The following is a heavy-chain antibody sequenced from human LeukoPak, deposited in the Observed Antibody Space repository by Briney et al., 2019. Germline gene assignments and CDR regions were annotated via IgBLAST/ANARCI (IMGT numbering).Heavy chain of an antibody. D-gene: IGHD3-10*01. J-gene: IGHJ4*02. V-gene: IGHV3-23*01. CDR3: AKDGLLLGFGNACFDY. CDR1: GFTFSTYA. CDR2: IIGSGGST. Sequence: PGRSLCLACAASGFTFSTYAMSSVRQAPGKWLECVSAIIGSGGSTYYADCVEGRFTISRDNSNNTLYLQMNSLRAEHTAVYYCAKDGLLLGFGNACFDYWGQGTLVTVSS.